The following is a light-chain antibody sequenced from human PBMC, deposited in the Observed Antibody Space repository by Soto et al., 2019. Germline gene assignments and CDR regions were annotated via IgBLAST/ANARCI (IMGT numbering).Light chain of an antibody. CDR2: LGS. J-gene: IGKJ2*01. CDR3: MQALQIPNT. CDR1: QSLLHSNGYNY. Sequence: DIVMTQSPLSLPVTPGEPASISCRSSQSLLHSNGYNYLDWYLQKPGQSPQLLIYLGSNRASGVPDRFSGSGSGTDFTLKISRVEAEDVGVYDCMQALQIPNTVGQGTKLEIK. V-gene: IGKV2-28*01.